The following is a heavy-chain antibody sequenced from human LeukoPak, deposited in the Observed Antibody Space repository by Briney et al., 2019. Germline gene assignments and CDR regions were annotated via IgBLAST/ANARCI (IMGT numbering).Heavy chain of an antibody. CDR2: VDPEDGET. J-gene: IGHJ4*02. CDR3: ATVSVVLPR. V-gene: IGHV1-69-2*01. Sequence: ASVKVSCKVSGYTFTDYYMHWVQQAPGKGLEWMGLVDPEDGETIYAEKFQGRVAITADTSTDTAYMELSSLRSEDTAVCYCATVSVVLPRWGQGTLVTVSS. CDR1: GYTFTDYY. D-gene: IGHD2-15*01.